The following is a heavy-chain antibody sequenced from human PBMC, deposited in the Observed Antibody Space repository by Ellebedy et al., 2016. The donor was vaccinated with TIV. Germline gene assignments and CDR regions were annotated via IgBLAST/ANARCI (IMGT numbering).Heavy chain of an antibody. CDR2: IKQDGSEK. Sequence: GESLKISCAASGFTFSNYWMTWVRQAPGKWPECVANIKQDGSEKYYVDSVKGRFTISRDNAKNSLYLQMNSLRAEDTAVYFCARSRGVSYWGQGTLVTVSS. V-gene: IGHV3-7*03. CDR1: GFTFSNYW. J-gene: IGHJ4*02. D-gene: IGHD2-8*01. CDR3: ARSRGVSY.